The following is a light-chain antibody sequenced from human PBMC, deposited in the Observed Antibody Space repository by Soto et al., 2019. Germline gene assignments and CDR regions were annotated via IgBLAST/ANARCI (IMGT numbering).Light chain of an antibody. CDR2: GAS. V-gene: IGKV3-20*01. Sequence: EIGLTQSPGTLSLSPGGRATLSCRASQSVSRNYVAWYRQKPGQAPRLLIYGASSRATGIPDRFSGSGSGTDFTLTISRLEPEDFAVYYCQQYGSSPPVTFGPGTKVDI. CDR3: QQYGSSPPVT. CDR1: QSVSRNY. J-gene: IGKJ3*01.